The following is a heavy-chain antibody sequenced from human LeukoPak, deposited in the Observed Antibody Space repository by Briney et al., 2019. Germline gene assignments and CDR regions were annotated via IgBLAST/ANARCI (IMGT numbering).Heavy chain of an antibody. CDR1: GGSISSYY. J-gene: IGHJ4*02. V-gene: IGHV4-59*01. D-gene: IGHD3-22*01. CDR2: IYYSGST. CDR3: ARGGNYFDSSAFWLAF. Sequence: SETLSLTCTVSGGSISSYYWSWIRQPPGKGLEWIGYIYYSGSTNYNPSLKSRVTISVDTSKNQFSLNLSSVTAADTAVYYCARGGNYFDSSAFWLAFWGQGTLVPVSS.